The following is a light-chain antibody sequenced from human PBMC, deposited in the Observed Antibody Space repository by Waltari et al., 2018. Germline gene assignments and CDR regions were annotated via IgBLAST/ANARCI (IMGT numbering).Light chain of an antibody. J-gene: IGLJ2*01. CDR2: EVT. V-gene: IGLV2-8*01. Sequence: QSALTQPPSASGSPGQSVTISCTGTSSDVGGYNYVSWYQQHPGTAPKLMIYEVTTRPSGVPDRFSGSKSGNTASLTGSELQSEDEADYYCSAYAGSNTVVFGGGTKLTVL. CDR1: SSDVGGYNY. CDR3: SAYAGSNTVV.